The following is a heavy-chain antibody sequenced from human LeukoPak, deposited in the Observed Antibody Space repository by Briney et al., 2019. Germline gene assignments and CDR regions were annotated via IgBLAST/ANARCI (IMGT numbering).Heavy chain of an antibody. Sequence: SETLSLTCAVSGYSLGKNYYWGWIRQSPGKGLEWIGEIDHSGSTNYNPSLKSRVTISLDTSKNQFSLKVSSVTDADTAVYYCALNWGTGRTLDYWGQGTLVTVSS. CDR1: GYSLGKNYY. CDR2: IDHSGST. D-gene: IGHD7-27*01. V-gene: IGHV4-38-2*01. J-gene: IGHJ4*02. CDR3: ALNWGTGRTLDY.